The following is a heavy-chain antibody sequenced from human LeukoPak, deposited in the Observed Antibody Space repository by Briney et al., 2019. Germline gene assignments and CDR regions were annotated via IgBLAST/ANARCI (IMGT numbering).Heavy chain of an antibody. CDR2: IYSGGST. Sequence: GGSLRLSCAASGFTVSSNYMSWVRQAPGKGLEWVSVIYSGGSTYYAHSVKDRFTISRDNSKNTLYLQMNSLRAEDTAVYYCAKAGAAYCGGDCYSRGAFDYWGQGTLVTVSS. D-gene: IGHD2-21*02. CDR3: AKAGAAYCGGDCYSRGAFDY. J-gene: IGHJ4*02. CDR1: GFTVSSNY. V-gene: IGHV3-66*01.